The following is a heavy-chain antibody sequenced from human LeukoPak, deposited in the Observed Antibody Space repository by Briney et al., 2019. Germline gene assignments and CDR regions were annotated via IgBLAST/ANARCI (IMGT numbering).Heavy chain of an antibody. CDR3: ARDCQLERPYYYYYGMDV. Sequence: PGGSLRLSCAASGFTFSSYSMNWVRQAPGKGLEWVSSISSSSSYIYYADSVKGRFTISRDNAKNSLYLQMNSLRAEDTAVYYCARDCQLERPYYYYYGMDVWGQGTTVTVSS. J-gene: IGHJ6*02. D-gene: IGHD1-1*01. CDR2: ISSSSSYI. CDR1: GFTFSSYS. V-gene: IGHV3-21*01.